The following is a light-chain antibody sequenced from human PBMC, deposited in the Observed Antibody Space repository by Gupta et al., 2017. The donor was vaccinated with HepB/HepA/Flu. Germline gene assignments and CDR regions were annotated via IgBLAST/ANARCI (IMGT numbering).Light chain of an antibody. CDR1: QSISSW. V-gene: IGKV1-5*03. J-gene: IGKJ1*01. CDR2: KAS. CDR3: QQNNSYPGE. Sequence: DHQLTQSPSTLSASVGDRVTITCRASQSISSWLAWYQQKPGKAPKLLFYKASSLESGVPSRFSGSRSGTEFTLTISSLQPDDFATYYCQQNNSYPGEFGQGTKVEIK.